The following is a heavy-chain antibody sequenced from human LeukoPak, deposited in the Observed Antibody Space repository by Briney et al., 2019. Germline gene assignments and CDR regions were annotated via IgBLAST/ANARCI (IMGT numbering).Heavy chain of an antibody. CDR2: INAYNGKT. Sequence: SVRVSCKVSGYTFTRFAFSWVRQAPGHGLEWMGRINAYNGKTEYSEKLQGRLTMTTETSSSTLYLELRSLGSDDTAVYFCARDTPQHLKRFDDWGQGTLVTVSS. CDR3: ARDTPQHLKRFDD. V-gene: IGHV1-18*01. CDR1: GYTFTRFA. J-gene: IGHJ4*02. D-gene: IGHD1-1*01.